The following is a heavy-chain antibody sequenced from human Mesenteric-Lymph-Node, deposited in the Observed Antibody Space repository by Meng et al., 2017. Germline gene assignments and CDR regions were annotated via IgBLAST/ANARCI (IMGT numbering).Heavy chain of an antibody. Sequence: GESLKISCAASGFTFSGSAMHWVRQASGKGLEWVGRIRSKANSYATAYAASVKGRFTISRDDSKNTAYLQMNSLRAEDTAVYYCAKPILTIAARRSGSFDYWGQGTLVTVSS. V-gene: IGHV3-73*01. CDR2: IRSKANSYAT. CDR1: GFTFSGSA. J-gene: IGHJ4*02. CDR3: AKPILTIAARRSGSFDY. D-gene: IGHD6-6*01.